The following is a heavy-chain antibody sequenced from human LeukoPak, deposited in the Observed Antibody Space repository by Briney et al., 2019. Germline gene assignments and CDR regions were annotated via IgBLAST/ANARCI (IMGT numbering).Heavy chain of an antibody. Sequence: ASVKVSCKVSGYTLTELSVHWVRQAPGKGLEWMGSFDPEDGETIYAQKFQGRVTMTEDTSTDTAYMELSSLRSEDTAVYYCATRMVRGVITPDAFDIWGQGTMVTVSS. V-gene: IGHV1-24*01. D-gene: IGHD3-10*01. CDR3: ATRMVRGVITPDAFDI. CDR1: GYTLTELS. CDR2: FDPEDGET. J-gene: IGHJ3*02.